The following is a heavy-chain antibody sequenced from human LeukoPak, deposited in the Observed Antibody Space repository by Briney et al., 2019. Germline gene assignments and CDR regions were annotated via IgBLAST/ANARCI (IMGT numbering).Heavy chain of an antibody. V-gene: IGHV4-38-2*02. J-gene: IGHJ4*02. CDR2: IYHSGGT. CDR3: ARCATYCGGDCYRVLDY. Sequence: PSETLSLTCTVSGYSINSGYTWGWIRQPPGKGLEWIGNIYHSGGTYYNPSLTSRVTISVDTSKNQFSLKLSSVTAADTAVCYCARCATYCGGDCYRVLDYWGQGTLVTVSS. D-gene: IGHD2-21*01. CDR1: GYSINSGYT.